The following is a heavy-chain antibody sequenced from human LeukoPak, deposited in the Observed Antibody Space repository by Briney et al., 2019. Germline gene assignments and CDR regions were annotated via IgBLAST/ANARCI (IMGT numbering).Heavy chain of an antibody. D-gene: IGHD6-13*01. CDR3: ARGPSYSSSWFDFDY. V-gene: IGHV3-53*01. J-gene: IGHJ4*02. CDR1: GFTVSSNY. Sequence: PGGSLRLSCAASGFTVSSNYMSWVRQAPGKGLEWVSVIYSGGSTYYADSVKGRFTISRDNSKNTLYLQMNSLRAEDTAVYYCARGPSYSSSWFDFDYWGQGTLVTVSS. CDR2: IYSGGST.